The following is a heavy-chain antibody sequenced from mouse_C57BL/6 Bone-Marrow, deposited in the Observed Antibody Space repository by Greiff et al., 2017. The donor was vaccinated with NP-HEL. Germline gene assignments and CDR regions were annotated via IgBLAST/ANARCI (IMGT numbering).Heavy chain of an antibody. J-gene: IGHJ2*01. CDR1: GFTFSSYA. Sequence: EVQLVESGGGLVKPGGSLKLSCAASGFTFSSYAMSWVRQTPEKRLEWVATISDGGSYTYYPDNVTGRFTISRDNAKNNLYLQMSHLKSEDTAMYYCARVYDGYPYYFDYWGQGTTLTVSS. CDR3: ARVYDGYPYYFDY. D-gene: IGHD2-3*01. V-gene: IGHV5-4*01. CDR2: ISDGGSYT.